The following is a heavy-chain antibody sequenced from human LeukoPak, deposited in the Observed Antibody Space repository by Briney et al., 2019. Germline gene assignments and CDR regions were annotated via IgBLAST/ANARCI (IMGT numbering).Heavy chain of an antibody. D-gene: IGHD4-23*01. Sequence: SETLSLTCTVSGGSISSSSYYWGWIRQPPGKGLEWIGSIYYSGSTYYNPSLRSRVTISVDTSKNQFSLKLSSVTAADTAVYYCARDRMVDYGGLPHPGPLDYWGQGTLVTVSS. CDR1: GGSISSSSYY. J-gene: IGHJ4*02. CDR3: ARDRMVDYGGLPHPGPLDY. CDR2: IYYSGST. V-gene: IGHV4-39*07.